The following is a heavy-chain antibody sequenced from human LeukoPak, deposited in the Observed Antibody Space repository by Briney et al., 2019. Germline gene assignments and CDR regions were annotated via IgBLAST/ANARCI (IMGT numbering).Heavy chain of an antibody. J-gene: IGHJ4*02. CDR1: GFTFSSYA. Sequence: GGSLRLSCAASGFTFSSYAMSWVRQAPGKGLEWISAISGSGRTTYYADSVKGRFTISRDNAKNSLYLQMNSLRAEDTAVYYCARGWNSDYFDYWGQGTLVTVSS. CDR3: ARGWNSDYFDY. V-gene: IGHV3-23*01. CDR2: ISGSGRTT. D-gene: IGHD1-7*01.